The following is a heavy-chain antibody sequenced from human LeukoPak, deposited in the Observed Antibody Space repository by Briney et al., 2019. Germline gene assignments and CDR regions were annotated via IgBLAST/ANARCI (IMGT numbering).Heavy chain of an antibody. J-gene: IGHJ4*02. V-gene: IGHV1-2*04. CDR3: ARGLAYGDYYLDY. CDR1: GYTFTGYY. Sequence: GASVKVSCKASGYTFTGYYMHWVRQAPGQGLEWMGWINPNSGGTNYAQKFQGWVTMTRDTSISTAYMELSGLRSDDTAVYYCARGLAYGDYYLDYWGQGTLVTVSS. CDR2: INPNSGGT. D-gene: IGHD4-17*01.